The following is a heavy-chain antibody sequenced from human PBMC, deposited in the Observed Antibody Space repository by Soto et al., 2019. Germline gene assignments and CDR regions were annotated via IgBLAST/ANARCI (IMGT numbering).Heavy chain of an antibody. J-gene: IGHJ4*02. CDR2: ISTSGGGT. V-gene: IGHV3-23*01. CDR3: AKTIAAAGTDY. Sequence: PGGSLRLSCAASGFTFSNYVVSWVRQAPGKGLEWVSFISTSGGGTYYADSVKGRFTISRDNSKNTLYLQMSSLRDEDTAVYYCAKTIAAAGTDYWGQGTLVTVSS. CDR1: GFTFSNYV. D-gene: IGHD6-13*01.